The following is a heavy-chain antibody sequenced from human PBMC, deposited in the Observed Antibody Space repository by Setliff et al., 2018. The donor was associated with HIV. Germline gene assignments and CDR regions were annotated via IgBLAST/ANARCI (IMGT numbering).Heavy chain of an antibody. J-gene: IGHJ4*02. CDR3: TRLVQMATITNFDY. V-gene: IGHV1-3*01. D-gene: IGHD4-4*01. CDR1: GYSFTKYV. Sequence: ASVKVSCKASGYSFTKYVMHWVRQAPGQGLEWMGWINAGNDNTKYSQKFQGRVTITRDTSANTAYMELSSLKTEDTAVYYCTRLVQMATITNFDYWGQGTLVTVSS. CDR2: INAGNDNT.